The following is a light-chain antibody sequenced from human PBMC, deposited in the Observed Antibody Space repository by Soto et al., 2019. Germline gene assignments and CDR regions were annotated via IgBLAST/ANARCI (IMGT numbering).Light chain of an antibody. CDR2: WAS. CDR3: QHYYSSPLT. V-gene: IGKV4-1*01. CDR1: QSVLSSSNNKNY. Sequence: DIVMTQSPDSLSVSLGERATINCKSSQSVLSSSNNKNYLAWYQQKPGQPPKVVIYWASTRGSGVPDRFSGSGSGTDFTPTISSLQAEDVAVYYCQHYYSSPLTFGGGTKV. J-gene: IGKJ4*01.